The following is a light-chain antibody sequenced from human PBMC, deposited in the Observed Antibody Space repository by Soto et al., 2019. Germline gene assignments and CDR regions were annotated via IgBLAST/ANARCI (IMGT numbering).Light chain of an antibody. CDR1: QRMSGF. V-gene: IGKV1-5*01. CDR3: QHYSSNSGT. J-gene: IGKJ1*01. CDR2: DAS. Sequence: DIQMTQSASTLSACVGDRVTITCRASQRMSGFLAWYQQKPGKAPQLLISDASSLESGVPSRFSGGGSGTAFTLTISSLQPEDFATYYCQHYSSNSGTFGPGTKV.